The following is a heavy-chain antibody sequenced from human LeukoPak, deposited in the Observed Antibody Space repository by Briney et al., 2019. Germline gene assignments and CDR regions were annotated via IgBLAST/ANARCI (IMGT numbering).Heavy chain of an antibody. D-gene: IGHD3-10*01. CDR1: GGTFSSYA. Sequence: ASVKVSCKASGGTFSSYAISWVRQAPGQGLEWMGWINPNSGGTNYAQKFQGRVTMTRDTSISTAYMELSRLRSDDTAVYYCARAPRSMVRGVIITAGFDYWGRGTLVTVSS. J-gene: IGHJ4*02. CDR3: ARAPRSMVRGVIITAGFDY. CDR2: INPNSGGT. V-gene: IGHV1-2*02.